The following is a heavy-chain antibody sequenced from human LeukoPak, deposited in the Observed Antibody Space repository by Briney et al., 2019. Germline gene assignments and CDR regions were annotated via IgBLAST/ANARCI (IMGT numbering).Heavy chain of an antibody. V-gene: IGHV1-18*01. CDR3: ARAGVLGKHIVVVTTIFDP. J-gene: IGHJ5*02. CDR1: GYTLTSNG. D-gene: IGHD2-21*02. Sequence: ASVKVSCKASGYTLTSNGITWVRQAPGQGLEWMGWISAYNGNTNYAQKLQGRVTMTTDISTSTAYMELRSLRSDDTAVYYCARAGVLGKHIVVVTTIFDPWGQGTLVTVSS. CDR2: ISAYNGNT.